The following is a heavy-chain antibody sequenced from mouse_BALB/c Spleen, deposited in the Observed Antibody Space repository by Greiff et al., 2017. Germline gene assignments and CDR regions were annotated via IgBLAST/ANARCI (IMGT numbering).Heavy chain of an antibody. D-gene: IGHD4-1*01. CDR3: ARSGGTGFDY. J-gene: IGHJ2*01. Sequence: VQLQQSGAELARPGASVKLSCKASGYTFTSYWMQWVKQRPGQGLEWIGAIYPGDGDTRYTQKFKGKATLTADKSSSTAYMQLSSLASEDSAVYYCARSGGTGFDYWGQGTTLTVSS. CDR2: IYPGDGDT. V-gene: IGHV1-87*01. CDR1: GYTFTSYW.